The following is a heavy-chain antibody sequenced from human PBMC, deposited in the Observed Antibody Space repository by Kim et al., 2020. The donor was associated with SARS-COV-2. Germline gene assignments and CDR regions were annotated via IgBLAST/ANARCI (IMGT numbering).Heavy chain of an antibody. CDR2: IYYSGST. Sequence: SETLSLTCTVSGGSISSSSYYWGWIRQPPGKGLEWIGSIYYSGSTYYNPSLKSRVTISVDTSKNQFSLKLSSVTAADTAVYYCARSTGSGSYYLDAFDIWGQGTMVTVSS. J-gene: IGHJ3*02. CDR3: ARSTGSGSYYLDAFDI. CDR1: GGSISSSSYY. V-gene: IGHV4-39*01. D-gene: IGHD3-10*01.